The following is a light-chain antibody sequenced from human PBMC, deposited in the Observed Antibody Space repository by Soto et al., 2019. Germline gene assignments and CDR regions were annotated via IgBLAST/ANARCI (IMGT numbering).Light chain of an antibody. CDR3: QHYNSYSEA. J-gene: IGKJ1*01. Sequence: DIQMTQSPSTLSASVGDRVTITCRASESIRTWLAWYQHKPGKAPKFLIYDASTLESGVPPRFSGSGSGTEFTLTISSLQPDDFATYYCQHYNSYSEAFGQGTKVDIK. CDR1: ESIRTW. V-gene: IGKV1-5*01. CDR2: DAS.